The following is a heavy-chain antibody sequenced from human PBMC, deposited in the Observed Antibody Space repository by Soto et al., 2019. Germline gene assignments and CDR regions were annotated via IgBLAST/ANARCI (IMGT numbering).Heavy chain of an antibody. D-gene: IGHD7-27*01. Sequence: LRLSCAASGFTFSIFAMSWVRQSPGKGLEWVSTISGSGGSTYYADAVKGRFTISRDNSMGTLYLQMKSLRVEDTAIYYCAKEVSLGSTVDLGYWGQGALVTVS. CDR1: GFTFSIFA. CDR3: AKEVSLGSTVDLGY. J-gene: IGHJ4*02. CDR2: ISGSGGST. V-gene: IGHV3-23*01.